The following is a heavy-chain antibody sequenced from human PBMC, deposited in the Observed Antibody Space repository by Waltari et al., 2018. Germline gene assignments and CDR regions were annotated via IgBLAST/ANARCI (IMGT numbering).Heavy chain of an antibody. CDR3: ARGLESYNWFDP. D-gene: IGHD1-1*01. J-gene: IGHJ5*02. Sequence: QVRLEQWGAGQLKSSEILSLTCAVYGGSFSGYRWNWIRQSPGKGLEGIGEIDQNGRTKYNPSLESRTIRALDTYKNQFSRTLSAVTAADTSLYYCARGLESYNWFDPWGQGTLVTVSS. V-gene: IGHV4-34*01. CDR2: IDQNGRT. CDR1: GGSFSGYR.